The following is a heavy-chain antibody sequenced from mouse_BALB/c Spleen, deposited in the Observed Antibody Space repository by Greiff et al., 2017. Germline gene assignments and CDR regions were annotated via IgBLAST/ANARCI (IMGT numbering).Heavy chain of an antibody. Sequence: EVMLVESGGGLVQPGGSRKLSCAASGFTFSSFGMHWVRQAPEKGLEWVAYISSGSSTIYYADTVKGRFTISRDNPKNTLFLQMTSLRSEDTAMYYCARSGGYYVGWYFDVWGAGTTVTVSS. CDR3: ARSGGYYVGWYFDV. CDR1: GFTFSSFG. D-gene: IGHD2-3*01. V-gene: IGHV5-17*02. CDR2: ISSGSSTI. J-gene: IGHJ1*01.